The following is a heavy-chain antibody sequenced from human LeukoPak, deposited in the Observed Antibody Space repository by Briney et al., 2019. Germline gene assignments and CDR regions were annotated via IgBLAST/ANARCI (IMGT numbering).Heavy chain of an antibody. CDR3: ARDHRGSGSRYYYYYMDV. Sequence: GGSLRLSCAASGFTFSSHSMNWVRQAPGKGLEWVSSISSSSSYIYYADSLKGRFTISGDNARNSLYLQMNSLRAEDTAVYYCARDHRGSGSRYYYYYMDVWGKGTTVTISS. CDR2: ISSSSSYI. D-gene: IGHD3-10*01. V-gene: IGHV3-21*01. J-gene: IGHJ6*03. CDR1: GFTFSSHS.